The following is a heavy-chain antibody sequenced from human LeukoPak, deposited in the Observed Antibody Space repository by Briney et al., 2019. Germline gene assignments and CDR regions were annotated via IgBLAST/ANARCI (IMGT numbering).Heavy chain of an antibody. D-gene: IGHD1-14*01. J-gene: IGHJ3*02. CDR2: IHYSGTT. CDR1: GGSISSYY. CDR3: ATRASTGRAFDI. V-gene: IGHV4-59*08. Sequence: SETLSLTCTVSGGSISSYYWSWIRQPPGKGLEWIGHIHYSGTTNYNPSLKSRVTISVDTSKNQFSLKLSSVTAADTAAYYCATRASTGRAFDIWGQGTMVTVSS.